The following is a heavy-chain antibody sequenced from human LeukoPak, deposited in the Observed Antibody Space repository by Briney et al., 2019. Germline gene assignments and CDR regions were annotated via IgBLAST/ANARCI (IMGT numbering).Heavy chain of an antibody. D-gene: IGHD6-19*01. V-gene: IGHV3-30-3*01. Sequence: GGSLRLSCAASGFTFSSYAMHWVRQAPGKGLEWVAVISYDGSNKYYADSVKGRFTISRDNSKNTLYLQMNSLRAEDTAVYYCARDLPPPWLADESLDYWGQGTLVTVSS. CDR3: ARDLPPPWLADESLDY. CDR1: GFTFSSYA. CDR2: ISYDGSNK. J-gene: IGHJ4*02.